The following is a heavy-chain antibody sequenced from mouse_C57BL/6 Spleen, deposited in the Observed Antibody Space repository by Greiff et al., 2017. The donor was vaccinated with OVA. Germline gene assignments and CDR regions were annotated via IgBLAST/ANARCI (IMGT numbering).Heavy chain of an antibody. CDR3: ALDSSGYRYAMDY. D-gene: IGHD3-2*02. Sequence: QVQLQQSGAELVKPGASVKISCKASGYAFSSYWMNWVKQRPGKGLEWIGQIYPGDGDTNYNGKFKGKATLTADKSSSTAYMQLSSLTSEDSAVYFCALDSSGYRYAMDYWGQGTSVTVSS. CDR1: GYAFSSYW. V-gene: IGHV1-80*01. CDR2: IYPGDGDT. J-gene: IGHJ4*01.